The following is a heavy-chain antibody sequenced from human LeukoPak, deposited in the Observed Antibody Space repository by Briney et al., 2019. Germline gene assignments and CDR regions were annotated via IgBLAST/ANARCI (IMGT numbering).Heavy chain of an antibody. CDR2: IIPIFGTA. CDR3: ASGDTAMVFSYAFGI. D-gene: IGHD5-18*01. V-gene: IGHV1-69*05. CDR1: GGTFSSYA. Sequence: SVKVSCKASGGTFSSYAISWVRQAPGQGLEWMGGIIPIFGTANYAQKFQGRVTITTDESTSTAYMELSSLRSEDTAVYYCASGDTAMVFSYAFGIWGQGTMVTVSS. J-gene: IGHJ3*02.